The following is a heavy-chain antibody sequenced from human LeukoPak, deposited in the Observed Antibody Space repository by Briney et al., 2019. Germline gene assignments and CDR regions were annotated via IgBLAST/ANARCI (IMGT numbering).Heavy chain of an antibody. CDR3: ARGFSSPHAFDI. Sequence: PSETLSLTCTVSGDSISSYYWSWVRQPPGKGLEWIGYIYYSGSTNYNPSLKSRVTISVDTSKNQFSLKLSSVTAADTAVYYCARGFSSPHAFDIWGQGTMVTVSS. D-gene: IGHD6-6*01. J-gene: IGHJ3*02. CDR1: GDSISSYY. V-gene: IGHV4-59*01. CDR2: IYYSGST.